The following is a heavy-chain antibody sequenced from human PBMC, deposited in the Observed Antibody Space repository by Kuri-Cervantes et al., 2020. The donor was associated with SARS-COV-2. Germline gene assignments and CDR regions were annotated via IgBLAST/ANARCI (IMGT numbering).Heavy chain of an antibody. Sequence: GGSLRLSCVASGFTFSNYGMHWVRQAPGKGLEWVAFMHYDGSNKYYADSVKGRFTISRDNSKNTLYLEMNSLGGEDTAVYYCAKDMDRYCSTTNCFTSDSWGQGTLVTVSS. V-gene: IGHV3-30*02. D-gene: IGHD2-2*02. CDR3: AKDMDRYCSTTNCFTSDS. J-gene: IGHJ4*02. CDR1: GFTFSNYG. CDR2: MHYDGSNK.